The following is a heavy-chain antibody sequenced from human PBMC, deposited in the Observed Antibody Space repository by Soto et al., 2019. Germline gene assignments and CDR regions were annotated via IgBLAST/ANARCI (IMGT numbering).Heavy chain of an antibody. J-gene: IGHJ2*01. CDR2: FYYSGST. Sequence: SETLSLTCTVSGASINNNDYYWSWIRQTPGKGLELIGYFYYSGSTDYIPSLKSRLSMSIDKSQKRFNLKLNSVTAADTATYYCARMSYFYDKWYFDXWGRGTLVTVSX. V-gene: IGHV4-30-4*01. CDR1: GASINNNDYY. D-gene: IGHD3-22*01. CDR3: ARMSYFYDKWYFDX.